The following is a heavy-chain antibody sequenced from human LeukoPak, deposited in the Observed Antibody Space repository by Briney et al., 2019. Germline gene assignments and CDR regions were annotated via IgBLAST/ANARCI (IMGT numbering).Heavy chain of an antibody. CDR1: GFTFSSYS. D-gene: IGHD3-10*01. J-gene: IGHJ4*02. V-gene: IGHV3-21*01. Sequence: GGSLRLSCAASGFTFSSYSMNWVRQAPGKGLEWVSSISSSSYIYYADSVKGRFTISRDNAKNSLYLQMNSLRAEDTAVYYCARDDYYASGSYSLDYWGQGTLVTVSS. CDR2: ISSSSYI. CDR3: ARDDYYASGSYSLDY.